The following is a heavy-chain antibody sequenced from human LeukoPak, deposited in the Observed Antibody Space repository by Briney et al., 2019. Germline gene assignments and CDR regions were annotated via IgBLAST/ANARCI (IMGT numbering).Heavy chain of an antibody. CDR3: AKDQXEVVMAPDDAFDI. Sequence: PGGSLRLSCAASGFTFSSYAMSWVRQAPGKGLEWVSAISGSGGSTYYADSVKGRFTISRDNSKNTLYLQVNSLRAEDPAVYYCAKDQXEVVMAPDDAFDIWGQGTMVTVSS. CDR2: ISGSGGST. D-gene: IGHD3-22*01. J-gene: IGHJ3*02. CDR1: GFTFSSYA. V-gene: IGHV3-23*01.